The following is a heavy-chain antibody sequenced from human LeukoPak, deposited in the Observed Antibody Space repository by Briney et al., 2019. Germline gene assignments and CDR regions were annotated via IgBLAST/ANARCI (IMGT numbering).Heavy chain of an antibody. CDR3: ARGRTSSSSWYGPPSTHWFDP. D-gene: IGHD6-13*01. J-gene: IGHJ5*02. CDR2: INPNSGGT. V-gene: IGHV1-2*02. Sequence: GASVKVSCKASGYTFTGYYMHWVRQAPGQGLEWMGWINPNSGGTNYAQKFQGRVTITADKSTSTAYMELSSLRSEDTAVYYCARGRTSSSSWYGPPSTHWFDPWGQGTLVTVSS. CDR1: GYTFTGYY.